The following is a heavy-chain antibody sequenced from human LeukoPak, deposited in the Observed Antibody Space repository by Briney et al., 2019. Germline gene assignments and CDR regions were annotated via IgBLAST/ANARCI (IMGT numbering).Heavy chain of an antibody. D-gene: IGHD3-22*01. J-gene: IGHJ3*02. V-gene: IGHV3-53*01. CDR3: ARLQSSGYYLKSGAFDI. Sequence: GGSLRLSCAASGFTFSSYSMNWVRQAPGKGLEWVSVIYSGGSTYYADSVKGRFTISRDNSKNTLYLQMNSLRAEDTAVYYCARLQSSGYYLKSGAFDIWGQGTMVTVSS. CDR1: GFTFSSYS. CDR2: IYSGGST.